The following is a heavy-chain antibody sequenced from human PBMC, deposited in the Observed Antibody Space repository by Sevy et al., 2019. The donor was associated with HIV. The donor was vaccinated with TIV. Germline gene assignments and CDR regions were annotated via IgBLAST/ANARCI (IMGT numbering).Heavy chain of an antibody. J-gene: IGHJ6*02. CDR2: IWYDGSNK. Sequence: GGYLRLSCAASGFTFSSYGMHWVRQAPGKGLEWVAVIWYDGSNKYYADSVKGRFTISRDNSKNTLYLQMNSLRAEDTAVYYCARDKDTAMVTTYGMDVWGQGTTVTVSS. V-gene: IGHV3-33*01. CDR3: ARDKDTAMVTTYGMDV. CDR1: GFTFSSYG. D-gene: IGHD5-18*01.